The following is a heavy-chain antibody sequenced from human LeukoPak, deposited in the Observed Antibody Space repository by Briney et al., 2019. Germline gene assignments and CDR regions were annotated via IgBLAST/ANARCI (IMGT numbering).Heavy chain of an antibody. J-gene: IGHJ4*02. V-gene: IGHV1-2*02. CDR2: INPNSGGT. CDR3: ARDGRHRIEGSGSYYAY. CDR1: GYTFTGYY. D-gene: IGHD3-10*01. Sequence: ASVKVSCKASGYTFTGYYIHWVRQAPGQGLEWMGWINPNSGGTNYAQKFQVRVTMTRDTSISTAYMELSRLRSEDTAVYYCARDGRHRIEGSGSYYAYWGQGTLVTVSS.